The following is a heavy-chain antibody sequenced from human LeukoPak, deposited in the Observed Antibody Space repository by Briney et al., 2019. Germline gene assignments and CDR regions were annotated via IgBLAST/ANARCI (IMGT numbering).Heavy chain of an antibody. CDR3: AKWTYYDFWSGYSGAFDI. J-gene: IGHJ3*02. D-gene: IGHD3-3*01. Sequence: PGGSLRLSCAASGFTFSSYAMSWVRQAPGKGLEWVSAISGSGGSTYYADSVKGRFTISRDNSKNTLYLQMNSLRAEDTAVYYCAKWTYYDFWSGYSGAFDIWGQGTMVTVSS. CDR2: ISGSGGST. V-gene: IGHV3-23*01. CDR1: GFTFSSYA.